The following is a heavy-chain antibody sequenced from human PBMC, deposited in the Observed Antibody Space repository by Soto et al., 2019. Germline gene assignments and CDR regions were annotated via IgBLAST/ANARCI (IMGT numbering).Heavy chain of an antibody. Sequence: QVQLVQSGAEVKKPGSSVKVSCKASGGTFSSYTISWVRQAPGQGLEWMGRIIPILGIANYAQKFQGRVTITADKSTSTAYMELSSLRSEDTAVYYCAGGGSYGSYYFDYWGQGTLVTVSS. CDR1: GGTFSSYT. D-gene: IGHD1-26*01. J-gene: IGHJ4*02. CDR2: IIPILGIA. V-gene: IGHV1-69*02. CDR3: AGGGSYGSYYFDY.